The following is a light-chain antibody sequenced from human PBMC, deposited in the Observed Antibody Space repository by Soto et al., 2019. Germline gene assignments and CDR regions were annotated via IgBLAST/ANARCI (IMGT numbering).Light chain of an antibody. CDR3: CSYAGRSRYV. CDR1: STDVGSYNL. V-gene: IGLV2-23*01. Sequence: QSALTQPASVSLSPGHSITISCTGTSTDVGSYNLVSWYQQHPGKAPKLIIYEGARRPSGVSYRFSGSKSANTASLTISGLQAEDEADYYCCSYAGRSRYVFGTGTKVTVL. J-gene: IGLJ1*01. CDR2: EGA.